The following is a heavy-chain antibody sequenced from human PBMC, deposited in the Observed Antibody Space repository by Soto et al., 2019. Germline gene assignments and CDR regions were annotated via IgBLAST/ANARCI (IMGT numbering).Heavy chain of an antibody. CDR1: GGSFSGYY. Sequence: SETLCLTCAVYGGSFSGYYWNWIRQPPGKGLEWIGEINHSGSTNYNPSLKSRVTISVDTSKNQFSLKLSSVTAADTAVYYCARGYGSNFDYWGQGTLVTVSS. V-gene: IGHV4-34*01. D-gene: IGHD6-19*01. J-gene: IGHJ4*02. CDR3: ARGYGSNFDY. CDR2: INHSGST.